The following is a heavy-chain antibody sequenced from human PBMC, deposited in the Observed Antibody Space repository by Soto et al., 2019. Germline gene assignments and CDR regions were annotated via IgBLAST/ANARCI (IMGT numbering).Heavy chain of an antibody. V-gene: IGHV3-7*01. Sequence: PGGSLRLSCAASGFSFSSCWMSWVRQAPGKGLEWVANIKEDGSEKYYVDSVKGRFTISRDNAKNTLYLQMNSLRAEDTAVYYCARDRGWSLFDYWGQGTLVTVSS. CDR1: GFSFSSCW. CDR3: ARDRGWSLFDY. CDR2: IKEDGSEK. D-gene: IGHD6-19*01. J-gene: IGHJ4*02.